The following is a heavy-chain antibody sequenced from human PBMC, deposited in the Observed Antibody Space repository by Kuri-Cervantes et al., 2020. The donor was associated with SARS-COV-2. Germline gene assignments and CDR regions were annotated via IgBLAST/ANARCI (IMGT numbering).Heavy chain of an antibody. D-gene: IGHD2-15*01. Sequence: GESLKISCAASGFTVSTNYMGWVRQAPGKGLEWVSLIYSGGNTHYADSVKGRFTISRDNSKNTLYLQLNSLRVDDTAVYYCARGGSCNSGTCFDYWGQGTLVTVSS. J-gene: IGHJ4*02. V-gene: IGHV3-53*01. CDR1: GFTVSTNY. CDR3: ARGGSCNSGTCFDY. CDR2: IYSGGNT.